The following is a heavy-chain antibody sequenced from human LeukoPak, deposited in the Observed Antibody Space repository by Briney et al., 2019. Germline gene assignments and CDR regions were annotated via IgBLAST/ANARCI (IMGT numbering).Heavy chain of an antibody. D-gene: IGHD2-15*01. V-gene: IGHV3-13*01. CDR3: ARLKVVAASRWFDY. CDR1: GFTFSSYD. Sequence: SGGSLRLSSAASGFTFSSYDMHWVRQATGKGLEWVSAIGTAGDTYYPGSVKGRFTISRENAKNSLYLQMNSLRAGDTAVYYCARLKVVAASRWFDYWGQGTLVTVSS. J-gene: IGHJ4*02. CDR2: IGTAGDT.